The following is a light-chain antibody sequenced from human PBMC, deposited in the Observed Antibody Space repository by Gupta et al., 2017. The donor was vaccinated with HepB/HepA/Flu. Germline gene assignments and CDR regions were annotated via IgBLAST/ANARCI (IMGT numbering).Light chain of an antibody. CDR3: QQRHSIPIT. CDR1: QSISSY. CDR2: AAS. Sequence: DIQMTQSPSSLSASVGDRVIITCRASQSISSYLNWYQQKPGKAPKLLIYAASSLQSGVPSRFSGSGSGTDFTLTISTRQPEDFATYYCQQRHSIPITFGGGTKVEIK. V-gene: IGKV1-39*01. J-gene: IGKJ4*01.